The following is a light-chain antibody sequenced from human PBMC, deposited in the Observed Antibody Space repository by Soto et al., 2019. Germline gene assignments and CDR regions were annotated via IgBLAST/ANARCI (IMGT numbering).Light chain of an antibody. J-gene: IGKJ5*01. Sequence: DIVLTQSPATLSLSPGERATLSCRASQSVGSYLAWYRQKPGQAPRLLIYDTSNRAAGIPARFSGSGSGTDFTLTISSLEPEDFAIYYCQQRSNWPPAFGQGTRLEIK. CDR3: QQRSNWPPA. CDR1: QSVGSY. CDR2: DTS. V-gene: IGKV3-11*01.